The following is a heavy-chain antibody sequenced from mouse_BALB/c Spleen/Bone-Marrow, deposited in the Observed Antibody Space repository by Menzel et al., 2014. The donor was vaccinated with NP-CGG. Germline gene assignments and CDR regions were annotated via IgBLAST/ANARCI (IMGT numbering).Heavy chain of an antibody. V-gene: IGHV1-69*02. Sequence: QVQLKHSGAELVRPGASVKLSCRASGYTFTSYWINWVKQRPGQGLEWIGNIYPSDSYTNYNQRFKDKATLTVDKSSSTAYMQLSCPTSEDSAVYYCTRYGNSHYYAMDYWGQGTSGTVSS. CDR1: GYTFTSYW. J-gene: IGHJ4*01. D-gene: IGHD1-1*01. CDR2: IYPSDSYT. CDR3: TRYGNSHYYAMDY.